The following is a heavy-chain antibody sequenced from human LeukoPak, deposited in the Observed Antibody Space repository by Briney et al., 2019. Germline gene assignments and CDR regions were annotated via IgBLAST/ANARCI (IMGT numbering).Heavy chain of an antibody. CDR1: GFTFSDHY. CDR3: ARGTYYGSGSHIDY. CDR2: TRNKANSYTT. Sequence: GGSLRLSCAASGFTFSDHYMDWVRQAPGKGREWVGRTRNKANSYTTEYAASVKGRFTISRDDSKNSLYLQMNSLKTEDTAVYYCARGTYYGSGSHIDYWGQGTLVTVSS. J-gene: IGHJ4*02. D-gene: IGHD3-10*01. V-gene: IGHV3-72*01.